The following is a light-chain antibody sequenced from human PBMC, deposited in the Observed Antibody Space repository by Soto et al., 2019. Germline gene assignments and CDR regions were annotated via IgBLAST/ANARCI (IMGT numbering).Light chain of an antibody. Sequence: DIQMTQSPSTLSASVGDRVTITCRASQSISSWLAWYQQKPGKAPKLLIYDASSLESGVPSRFSGSGSGTEFTLTISSPQPDDFATYYCQQYSTFGQGTKVEIK. V-gene: IGKV1-5*01. CDR1: QSISSW. J-gene: IGKJ1*01. CDR2: DAS. CDR3: QQYST.